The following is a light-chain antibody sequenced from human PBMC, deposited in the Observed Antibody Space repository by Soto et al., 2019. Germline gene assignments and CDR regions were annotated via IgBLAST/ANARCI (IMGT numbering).Light chain of an antibody. V-gene: IGKV3-15*01. CDR1: QSVSSN. CDR2: GAS. CDR3: QQYNNWPPCT. J-gene: IGKJ1*01. Sequence: EIVMTQSPATLSVSTGERATLSCRASQSVSSNLAWYQQKPGQAPRLLIYGASTRATGTPARFSGSGSGTEFTLTISSLQSEDFAVYYCQQYNNWPPCTFGQGTKVDIK.